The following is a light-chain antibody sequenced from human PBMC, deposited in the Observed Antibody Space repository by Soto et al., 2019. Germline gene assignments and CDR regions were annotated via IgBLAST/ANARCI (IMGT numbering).Light chain of an antibody. J-gene: IGKJ1*01. CDR3: QQYGSSRWT. V-gene: IGKV3-20*01. Sequence: EIVLTQSPGTLSLSQGERATLSCRASQSVSSIYLAWYQQKPGQAPRLLIYGASSRATGIPDRFSGSGSGTDFTLTISRLEPEDFAVYYCQQYGSSRWTFGQGTKVDIK. CDR2: GAS. CDR1: QSVSSIY.